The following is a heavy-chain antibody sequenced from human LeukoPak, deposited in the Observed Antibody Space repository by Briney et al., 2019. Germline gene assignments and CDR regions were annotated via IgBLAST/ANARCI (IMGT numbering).Heavy chain of an antibody. CDR1: GGSISSGSYY. CDR2: IYTSGST. Sequence: SETLSLTCTVSGGSISSGSYYWSWIRQPAGKGLEWIGCIYTSGSTNYNPSLKSRVTISVDTSKNQFSLKLSSVTAADTAVYYCARDLGSSWLIWFDPWGQGTLVTVSS. D-gene: IGHD6-13*01. CDR3: ARDLGSSWLIWFDP. J-gene: IGHJ5*02. V-gene: IGHV4-61*02.